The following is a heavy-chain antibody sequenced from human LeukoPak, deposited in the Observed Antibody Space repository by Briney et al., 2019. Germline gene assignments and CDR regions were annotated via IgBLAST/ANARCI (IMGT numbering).Heavy chain of an antibody. CDR2: IKQDGSEK. D-gene: IGHD2-2*02. CDR3: ARLVPATIGWFDP. J-gene: IGHJ5*02. V-gene: IGHV3-7*01. Sequence: GGSLRLSCAASGFTFSTYWMSWVRQAPGKGLEWVANIKQDGSEKYYVDSVKGRFTISRDNAKNSLYLQMNSLRAEDTAVYYCARLVPATIGWFDPWGQGTLVTVSP. CDR1: GFTFSTYW.